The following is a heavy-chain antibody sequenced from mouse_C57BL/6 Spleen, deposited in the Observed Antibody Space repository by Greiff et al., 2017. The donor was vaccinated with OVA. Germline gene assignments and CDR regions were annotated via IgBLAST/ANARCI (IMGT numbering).Heavy chain of an antibody. V-gene: IGHV10-1*01. CDR1: GFSFNTYA. D-gene: IGHD1-1*01. CDR2: IRSKSNNYAT. CDR3: VRQTLYYGSSGYYAMDY. Sequence: EVQLVESGGGLVQPKGSLKLSCAASGFSFNTYAMNWVRQAPGKGLEWVARIRSKSNNYATYYADSVKDRFTISRDDSESMLYLQMNNLKTEDTAMYYCVRQTLYYGSSGYYAMDYWGQGTSVTVSS. J-gene: IGHJ4*01.